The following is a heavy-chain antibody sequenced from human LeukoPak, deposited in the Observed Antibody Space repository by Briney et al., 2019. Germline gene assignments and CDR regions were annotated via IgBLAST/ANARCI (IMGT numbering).Heavy chain of an antibody. J-gene: IGHJ4*02. V-gene: IGHV3-7*01. Sequence: GGSLRLSCEASGFTFNNNAMDWVRQAPGKGLEWVANIDQDGSEKYYVDSVMGRFTISRDNAQNSLYLQMNSLRAEDTAVYYCVREERYGGNYDYWGQGSLVTVSS. CDR2: IDQDGSEK. CDR3: VREERYGGNYDY. D-gene: IGHD1-1*01. CDR1: GFTFNNNA.